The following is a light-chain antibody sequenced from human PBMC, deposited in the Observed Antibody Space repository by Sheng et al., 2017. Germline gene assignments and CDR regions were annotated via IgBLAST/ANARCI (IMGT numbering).Light chain of an antibody. CDR1: SSDVGGYNF. J-gene: IGLJ3*02. Sequence: QSALTQPRSVSGSPGQSVTISCTGTSSDVGGYNFVSWYQQHPGKAPKLMIYDVSKRPSGVPXRFSGSKSGNTASLTISGLQAEDEADYYCCSYAGSYTSWVFGGGTKLTVL. CDR3: CSYAGSYTSWV. V-gene: IGLV2-11*01. CDR2: DVS.